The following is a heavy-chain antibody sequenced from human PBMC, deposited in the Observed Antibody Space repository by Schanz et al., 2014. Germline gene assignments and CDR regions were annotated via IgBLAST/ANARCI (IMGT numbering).Heavy chain of an antibody. CDR1: GFGFDDYA. V-gene: IGHV3-30*18. J-gene: IGHJ4*02. CDR3: AKDRGDGYSNGIFQY. D-gene: IGHD5-18*01. Sequence: VQLVESGGGVVRPGGSLRLSCAASGFGFDDYAMNWVRQAPGKGLEWVAVISYDGTNEYYAESVKGRFTISRDNAKNTFYLHMNSLRNEDTAVYFCAKDRGDGYSNGIFQYWGLGTLVTVSS. CDR2: ISYDGTNE.